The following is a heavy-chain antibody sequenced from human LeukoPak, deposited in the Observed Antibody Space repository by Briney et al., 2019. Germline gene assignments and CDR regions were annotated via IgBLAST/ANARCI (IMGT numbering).Heavy chain of an antibody. J-gene: IGHJ4*02. CDR1: GGSISSSNW. V-gene: IGHV4-4*02. Sequence: PSGTLSLTRAVSGGSISSSNWWSWVRQPPGKALEWIGEIYHSGSTNYNPSLKSRVTISVDKSKNQFSLKLSSVTAADTAVYYCASLIAVAGIGSFDYWGQGTLVTVSS. CDR3: ASLIAVAGIGSFDY. CDR2: IYHSGST. D-gene: IGHD6-19*01.